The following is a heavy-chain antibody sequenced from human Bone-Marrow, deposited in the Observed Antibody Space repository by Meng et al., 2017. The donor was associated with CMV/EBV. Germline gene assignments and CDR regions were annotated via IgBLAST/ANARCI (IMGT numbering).Heavy chain of an antibody. CDR3: ARYFWSGYYWDTFDI. Sequence: GESLKISCAASGFTFSSHEMNWVRQAPGKGLEWVSYISSSGITIHYADSVKGRFTITRDNAKNSLYLQMNSLSAEDTAVYYCARYFWSGYYWDTFDIWGQGTMVTVSS. CDR1: GFTFSSHE. D-gene: IGHD3-3*01. V-gene: IGHV3-48*03. CDR2: ISSSGITI. J-gene: IGHJ3*02.